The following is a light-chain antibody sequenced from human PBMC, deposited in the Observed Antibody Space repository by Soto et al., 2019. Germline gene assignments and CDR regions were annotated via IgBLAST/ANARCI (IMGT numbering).Light chain of an antibody. CDR3: QSYDSSLSGSGV. Sequence: QSVLTQPRSVSGSPGQSVTISCTGTSSDVGGYNYVSWYQQHPGKAPELMIYEVSNRPSGVSNRFSGSKSGNTASLTISGLQAEDEADYYCQSYDSSLSGSGVFGGGTKLTVL. J-gene: IGLJ3*02. CDR1: SSDVGGYNY. CDR2: EVS. V-gene: IGLV2-11*01.